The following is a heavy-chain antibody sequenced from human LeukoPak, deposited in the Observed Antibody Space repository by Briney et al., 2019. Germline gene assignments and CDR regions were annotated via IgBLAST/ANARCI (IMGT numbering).Heavy chain of an antibody. D-gene: IGHD6-13*01. J-gene: IGHJ4*02. CDR1: GFNVSDTH. Sequence: GGSLRLSCAASGFNVSDTHMNWVRQAPGKGLEWVSVLYSGGRTLYADAVRGRFTISRDNSKNTLYLQMNSLRAEDTAVYFCARDEAGLDYWGQGTLVTVSS. CDR3: ARDEAGLDY. CDR2: LYSGGRT. V-gene: IGHV3-66*01.